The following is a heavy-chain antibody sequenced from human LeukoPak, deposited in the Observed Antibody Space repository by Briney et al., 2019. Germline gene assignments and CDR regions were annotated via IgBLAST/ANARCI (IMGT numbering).Heavy chain of an antibody. Sequence: PSETLSLTCTVSGGSISSYYWSWIRQPAGKGLEWIGRIYTSGSTNYNPSLKSRVTMSVDTSKNQFSLKLSSVAAADTAVYYCACSGYYTYDRKLDCWGQGTLVTVSS. D-gene: IGHD3-22*01. CDR1: GGSISSYY. J-gene: IGHJ4*02. V-gene: IGHV4-4*07. CDR3: ACSGYYTYDRKLDC. CDR2: IYTSGST.